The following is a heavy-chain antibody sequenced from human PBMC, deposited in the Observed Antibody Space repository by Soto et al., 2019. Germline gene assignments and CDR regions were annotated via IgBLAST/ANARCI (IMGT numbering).Heavy chain of an antibody. CDR1: GGSFTSNNW. D-gene: IGHD1-7*01. V-gene: IGHV4-4*02. CDR2: IYRTGST. Sequence: SETLSLTCAVYGGSFTSNNWWTWVRQPPGQGLEWIGEIYRTGSTNYNPSLTSRVTISLDKSENQFSLKVTSLTAADTAVYYCASRDPGTSVDYWGQGTLVTVSS. CDR3: ASRDPGTSVDY. J-gene: IGHJ4*02.